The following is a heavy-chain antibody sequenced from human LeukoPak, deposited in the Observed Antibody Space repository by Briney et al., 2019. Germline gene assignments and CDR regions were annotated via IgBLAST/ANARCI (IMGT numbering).Heavy chain of an antibody. CDR2: ISAHNGNT. V-gene: IGHV1-18*04. J-gene: IGHJ4*02. CDR3: ARDRQQWLESPFDY. Sequence: ASVKVSCKASGYTFTSYGISWARQAPGQGLEWMGWISAHNGNTNYAQKLQGRVTMTTDTSTSTAYMELRSLRSDDTAVYYCARDRQQWLESPFDYWGQGTLVTVSS. CDR1: GYTFTSYG. D-gene: IGHD6-19*01.